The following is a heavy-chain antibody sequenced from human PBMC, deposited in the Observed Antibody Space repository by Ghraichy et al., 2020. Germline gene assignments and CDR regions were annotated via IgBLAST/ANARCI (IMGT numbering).Heavy chain of an antibody. V-gene: IGHV4-34*01. D-gene: IGHD3-3*01. Sequence: SETLSLTCAVYGGSFSGYYWSWIRQPPGKGLEWIGEINHSGSTNYNPSLKSRVTISVDTSKNQFSLKLSSVTAADTAVYYCARATVLRFLEWFPDYYYYGMDVWGQGTTVTVSS. CDR1: GGSFSGYY. CDR3: ARATVLRFLEWFPDYYYYGMDV. CDR2: INHSGST. J-gene: IGHJ6*02.